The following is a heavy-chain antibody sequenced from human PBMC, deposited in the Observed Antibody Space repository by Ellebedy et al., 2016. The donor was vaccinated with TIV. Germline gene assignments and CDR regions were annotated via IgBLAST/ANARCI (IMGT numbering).Heavy chain of an antibody. CDR2: IYYSGGT. V-gene: IGHV4-59*01. Sequence: MPSETLSLTCAVSGGSISPYYWSWIRQPPGKGLEWIGYIYYSGGTNYNPSLKSRVTISVDTSKTHFSLRLTSVTAADTAVYYCARVVWQQPVSYAFDIWGQGTMVTVSS. CDR3: ARVVWQQPVSYAFDI. J-gene: IGHJ3*02. CDR1: GGSISPYY. D-gene: IGHD6-13*01.